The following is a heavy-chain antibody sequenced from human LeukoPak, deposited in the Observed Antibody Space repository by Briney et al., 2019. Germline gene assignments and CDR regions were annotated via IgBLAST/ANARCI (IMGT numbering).Heavy chain of an antibody. Sequence: GGSLRLSCVASGFTFSRYGMHWVRQAPGKGLEWVAVIWYDGSNKYYADSVKGRFTISRDNSKNTLYLQMNSLRAEDTAVYYCARPLLFTRINDSSGSLGYWGQGTLVTVSS. D-gene: IGHD3-22*01. CDR3: ARPLLFTRINDSSGSLGY. J-gene: IGHJ4*02. V-gene: IGHV3-33*01. CDR2: IWYDGSNK. CDR1: GFTFSRYG.